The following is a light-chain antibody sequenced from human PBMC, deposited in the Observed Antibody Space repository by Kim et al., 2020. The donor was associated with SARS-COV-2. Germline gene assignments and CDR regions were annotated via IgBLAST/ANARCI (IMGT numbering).Light chain of an antibody. CDR1: QDVSSY. V-gene: IGKV1-17*03. CDR3: LQHNSYPLT. CDR2: GAA. Sequence: AAIGDRITSTCRASQDVSSYFAWFQQKPGKVPQRLIYGAASRQSGVPSRFSGRGSGTEFTLTISGLQPEDFATYYCLQHNSYPLTFGGGTKLEI. J-gene: IGKJ4*01.